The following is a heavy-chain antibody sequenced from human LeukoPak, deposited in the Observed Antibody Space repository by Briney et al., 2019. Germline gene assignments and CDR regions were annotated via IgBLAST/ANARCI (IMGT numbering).Heavy chain of an antibody. Sequence: ASVEVSCKASGYTFTDYYLYWVRQAPGQGPEWMGWINPNNGGTNYAQKFQGRVTMTRDTSINTAYMELSRLRSDDTAVYYCARAIAAAWFDYWGQGTLVTVSS. V-gene: IGHV1-2*02. D-gene: IGHD6-25*01. CDR3: ARAIAAAWFDY. J-gene: IGHJ5*01. CDR1: GYTFTDYY. CDR2: INPNNGGT.